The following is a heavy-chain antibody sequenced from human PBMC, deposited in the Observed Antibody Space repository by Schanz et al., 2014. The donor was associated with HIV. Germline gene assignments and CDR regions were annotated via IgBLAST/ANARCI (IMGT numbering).Heavy chain of an antibody. Sequence: VQLVESGGGVVQPGGSLRLACSASGFTFSSYAVSWVRQAPGKGLEWVSGISGNGGSTYHADSVKGRFTISRDNSKNTLYLQMNSLRAEDTAVYYCTKEVPPDVWGQGTTVTVSS. V-gene: IGHV3-23*04. CDR3: TKEVPPDV. D-gene: IGHD1-1*01. CDR2: ISGNGGST. J-gene: IGHJ6*02. CDR1: GFTFSSYA.